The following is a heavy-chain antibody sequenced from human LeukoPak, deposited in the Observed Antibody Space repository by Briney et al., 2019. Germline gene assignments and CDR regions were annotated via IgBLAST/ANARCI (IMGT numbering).Heavy chain of an antibody. D-gene: IGHD1-26*01. CDR1: GFTFSSYA. CDR3: ASKDPGGSYPRHDYYYYGMDV. CDR2: ISYDGSNK. Sequence: PGRSLRLSCAASGFTFSSYAMHWVRQAPGKGLEWVAVISYDGSNKYHADSVKGRFTISRDNSKNTLYLQMNSLRAEDTAVYYCASKDPGGSYPRHDYYYYGMDVWGQGTTVTVSS. V-gene: IGHV3-30-3*01. J-gene: IGHJ6*02.